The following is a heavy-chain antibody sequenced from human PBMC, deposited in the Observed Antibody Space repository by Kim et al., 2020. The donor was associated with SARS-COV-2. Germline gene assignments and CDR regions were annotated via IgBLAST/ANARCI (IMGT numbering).Heavy chain of an antibody. J-gene: IGHJ4*02. CDR3: ARIFN. Sequence: GGSLRLSCTASGLTVSNNYMSWVRQAPGKGLEWVSLIYSGGSTYYADSVKGRFTISRDSSKNTLYLQMNSLRAEDTAVYYCARIFNWGQGTLDTVSS. CDR2: IYSGGST. V-gene: IGHV3-53*01. D-gene: IGHD2-15*01. CDR1: GLTVSNNY.